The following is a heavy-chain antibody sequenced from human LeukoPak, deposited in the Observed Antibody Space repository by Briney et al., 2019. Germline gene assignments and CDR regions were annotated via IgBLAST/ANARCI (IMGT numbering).Heavy chain of an antibody. D-gene: IGHD3-10*01. J-gene: IGHJ5*02. CDR2: IYYTGST. V-gene: IGHV4-30-4*01. CDR3: ARRGGIYSTNWFDP. CDR1: GGSISSGDYY. Sequence: PSQTLSLTCTVSGGSISSGDYYWSWIRQPPGKGLEWIGYIYYTGSTDYNPSLKSRVIISVDTSKNQFSLKLSSVTAADTAVYYCARRGGIYSTNWFDPWGQGTLVTVSS.